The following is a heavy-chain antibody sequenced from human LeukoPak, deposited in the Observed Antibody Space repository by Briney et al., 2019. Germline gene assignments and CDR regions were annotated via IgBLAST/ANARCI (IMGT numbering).Heavy chain of an antibody. CDR2: IYTSGST. CDR3: ASGATSWAHMDV. Sequence: NPSETLSLTCTVSGGSISSGSYYWSWIRQPAGRGLEWIGRIYTSGSTNYNPSLKSRVTISVDTSKNQFSLKLSSVTAADTAVYYCASGATSWAHMDVWGEGTTVTVSS. CDR1: GGSISSGSYY. J-gene: IGHJ6*03. V-gene: IGHV4-61*02. D-gene: IGHD3-16*01.